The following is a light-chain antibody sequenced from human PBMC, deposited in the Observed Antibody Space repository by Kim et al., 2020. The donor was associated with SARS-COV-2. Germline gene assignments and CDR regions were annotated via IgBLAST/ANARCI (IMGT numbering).Light chain of an antibody. J-gene: IGLJ3*02. Sequence: QAGLTQPPSVFKGLRQTATLTCTGNSNNVGDQGAAWLQQHQGHPPKLLSYRDNNRPSGISERFSAFRSGNTASLTISGLQPEDEADYYCSAWDSSLSVWVFGGGTQLTVL. CDR3: SAWDSSLSVWV. CDR1: SNNVGDQG. CDR2: RDN. V-gene: IGLV10-54*04.